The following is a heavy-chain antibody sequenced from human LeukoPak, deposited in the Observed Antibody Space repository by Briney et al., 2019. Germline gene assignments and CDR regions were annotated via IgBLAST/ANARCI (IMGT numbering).Heavy chain of an antibody. CDR2: IFHSGST. CDR3: ARASYDFLTAFYIDY. CDR1: GFTVSSNY. D-gene: IGHD3-9*01. J-gene: IGHJ4*02. Sequence: GSLRLSCAASGFTVSSNYMSWVRQFPGKGLEWIGEIFHSGSTNYNPSLKSRVDISVDKSKNQFSLRLTSVTAADTAVYFCARASYDFLTAFYIDYWGRGTLVTVSA. V-gene: IGHV4-4*01.